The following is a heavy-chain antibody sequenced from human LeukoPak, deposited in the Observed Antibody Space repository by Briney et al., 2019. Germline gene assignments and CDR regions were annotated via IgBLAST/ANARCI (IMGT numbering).Heavy chain of an antibody. CDR3: ARDSHWLNNYYYYYMDV. CDR2: IYYSGST. D-gene: IGHD5-12*01. CDR1: GGSISSSSYY. V-gene: IGHV4-39*07. J-gene: IGHJ6*03. Sequence: SETLSLTCTVSGGSISSSSYYWGWIRQPPGKGLEWIGSIYYSGSTYYNPSPKSRVTISVDTSKNQFSLKLSSVTAADTAVYYCARDSHWLNNYYYYYMDVWGKGTTVTVSS.